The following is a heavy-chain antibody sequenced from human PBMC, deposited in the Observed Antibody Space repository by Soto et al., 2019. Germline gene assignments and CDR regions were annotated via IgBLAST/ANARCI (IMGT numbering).Heavy chain of an antibody. CDR3: ARDPSGYWWEPRSLGY. Sequence: QVQLVQSGAEVKKPGSSVKVSCKASGGTFSSYAISWVRQAPGQGLEWMGGIIPIFGTANYAQKFQGSVTITEDESTSTGYMELSSLRSENTALYYCARDPSGYWWEPRSLGYWGRGTLVTVCS. J-gene: IGHJ4*02. CDR2: IIPIFGTA. CDR1: GGTFSSYA. D-gene: IGHD2-15*01. V-gene: IGHV1-69*12.